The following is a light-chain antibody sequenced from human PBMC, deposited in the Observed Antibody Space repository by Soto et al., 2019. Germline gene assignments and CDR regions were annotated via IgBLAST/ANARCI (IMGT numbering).Light chain of an antibody. CDR2: DAS. V-gene: IGKV3-15*01. CDR1: QSVSTN. CDR3: QQYHNWPPLT. Sequence: EIVMTQSPATLSVSPGESVTHSCRTSQSVSTNLAWYQQEPGQPPRLLIYDASTRATSIPARFGGSGSGTEFTLTISSLQSEDFAVYYCQQYHNWPPLTFGGGTKVEIK. J-gene: IGKJ4*01.